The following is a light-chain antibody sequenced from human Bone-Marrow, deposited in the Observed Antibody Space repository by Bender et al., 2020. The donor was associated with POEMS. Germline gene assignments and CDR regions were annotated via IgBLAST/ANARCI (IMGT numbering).Light chain of an antibody. V-gene: IGLV1-44*01. CDR1: SSNIGAHA. CDR3: AVWDDSLNSWV. Sequence: QSVLTQPPSASGTPGQRVTISCSGGSSNIGAHAVNWYQHLPGTAPKLLIYSSHRRPSEVPDRFSGSRSGTSASLAISGLQSEDEADYYCAVWDDSLNSWVCGGGTKLTVL. J-gene: IGLJ3*02. CDR2: SSH.